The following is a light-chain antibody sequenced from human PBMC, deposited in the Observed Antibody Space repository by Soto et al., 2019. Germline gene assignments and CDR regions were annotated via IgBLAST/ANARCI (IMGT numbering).Light chain of an antibody. J-gene: IGKJ1*01. Sequence: EILLTQSPGTLSLSPGERATLSCRASQSVSSSYLAWYQQKPGQAPRLLIYGASSRATGIPDKFSGSGSGTDFTLIISRLEPEDFAVYYCQQYGSSLRTFGQGTKVDIK. CDR1: QSVSSSY. CDR2: GAS. CDR3: QQYGSSLRT. V-gene: IGKV3-20*01.